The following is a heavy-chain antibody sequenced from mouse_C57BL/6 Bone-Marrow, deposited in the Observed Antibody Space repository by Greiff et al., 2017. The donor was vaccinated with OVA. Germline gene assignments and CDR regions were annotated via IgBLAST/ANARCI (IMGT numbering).Heavy chain of an antibody. Sequence: VQLQQSGAELVRPGTSVKVSCKASGYAFTNYLIEWVKQRPGQGLEWIGVINPGSGGTNYNEKFKGKATLTADKYSSTAYMQRSILTSEDAAVYFCARDSYDPQIAYWGQGTLVTVSA. CDR2: INPGSGGT. V-gene: IGHV1-54*01. CDR3: ARDSYDPQIAY. D-gene: IGHD2-3*01. CDR1: GYAFTNYL. J-gene: IGHJ3*01.